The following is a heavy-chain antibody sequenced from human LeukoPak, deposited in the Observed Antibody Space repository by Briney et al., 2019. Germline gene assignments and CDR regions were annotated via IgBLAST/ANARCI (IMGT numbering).Heavy chain of an antibody. D-gene: IGHD6-19*01. CDR3: ARDSRSSAWGDFDY. Sequence: ASVKVSCKASGYTFTSYDINWVRQAPGQGLEWMGWISAYNGNTNYAQKLQGRVTMTTDASTSTAYMELRSLRSDDTAVYYCARDSRSSAWGDFDYWGQGTLVTVSS. V-gene: IGHV1-18*01. CDR1: GYTFTSYD. J-gene: IGHJ4*02. CDR2: ISAYNGNT.